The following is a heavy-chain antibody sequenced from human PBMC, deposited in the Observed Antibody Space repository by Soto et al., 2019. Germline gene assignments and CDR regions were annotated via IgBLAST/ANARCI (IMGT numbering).Heavy chain of an antibody. D-gene: IGHD6-13*01. CDR3: ARASYSSSRLYYYGMDV. V-gene: IGHV1-2*02. J-gene: IGHJ6*02. Sequence: GASVKVSCKASGYIFTGYHIHWVRQAPGRGLEWMGWINPNGGDTEYAQNFQGRVTMTRDTSFNLVYMEMSGLMSDDTAVYYCARASYSSSRLYYYGMDVWGQGTTVTVSS. CDR1: GYIFTGYH. CDR2: INPNGGDT.